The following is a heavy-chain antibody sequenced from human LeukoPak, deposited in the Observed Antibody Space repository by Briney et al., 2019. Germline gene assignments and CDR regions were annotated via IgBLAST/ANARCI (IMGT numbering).Heavy chain of an antibody. J-gene: IGHJ4*02. CDR3: ARGGGRARVLDY. CDR2: IYYSGST. CDR1: GGSISSYY. Sequence: SETLSLTCTVSGGSISSYYWSWIRQPPGKGLEWIGYIYYSGSTNYNPSLKSRVTISVDTSKNQFSLKLSSVTAADTAVYYCARGGGRARVLDYWGQGTLVTVSS. D-gene: IGHD4-23*01. V-gene: IGHV4-59*01.